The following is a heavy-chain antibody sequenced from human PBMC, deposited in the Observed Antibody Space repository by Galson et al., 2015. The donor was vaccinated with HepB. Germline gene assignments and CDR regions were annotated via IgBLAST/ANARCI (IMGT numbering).Heavy chain of an antibody. CDR2: IYTSGST. J-gene: IGHJ4*02. Sequence: TLSLTCTVSGGSISSGSYYWSWIRQPAGKGLEWIGRIYTSGSTNYNPSLKSRVTMSVDTSKNQFSLKLSSVTAADTAVYYCARDRGTAMATGSFDYWGQGTLVTVSS. CDR1: GGSISSGSYY. CDR3: ARDRGTAMATGSFDY. D-gene: IGHD5-18*01. V-gene: IGHV4-61*02.